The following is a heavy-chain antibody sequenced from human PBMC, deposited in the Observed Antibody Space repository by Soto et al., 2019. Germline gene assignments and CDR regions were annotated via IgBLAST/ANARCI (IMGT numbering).Heavy chain of an antibody. Sequence: QVQLVQSGSEVKEPGASVKVSCKASGYTFTGYYVLWVRQPPGQGPECMGWINPYTGGTNYAQKFQGRVTMTRETSISTAYMELSKLISDDTAVYYCATQFHHCGGDCYRGPYFGMDVWGQGTTVTVSS. V-gene: IGHV1-2*02. D-gene: IGHD2-21*02. J-gene: IGHJ6*02. CDR3: ATQFHHCGGDCYRGPYFGMDV. CDR1: GYTFTGYY. CDR2: INPYTGGT.